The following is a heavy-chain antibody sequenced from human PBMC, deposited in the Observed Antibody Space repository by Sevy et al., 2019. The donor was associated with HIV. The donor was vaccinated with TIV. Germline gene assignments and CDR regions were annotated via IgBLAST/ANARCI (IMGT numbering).Heavy chain of an antibody. V-gene: IGHV3-21*01. CDR1: GFTFRDYS. D-gene: IGHD3-22*01. J-gene: IGHJ4*02. CDR2: ISSGSSYK. CDR3: TRADYYDTSGSHY. Sequence: GGSLRLSCEASGFTFRDYSMNWVRQAPGKGLEWVSSISSGSSYKKYGDSVKGRFTISRDNAKNSLYLQLNSLRAEDTAVYYCTRADYYDTSGSHYWGQGTLVTVSS.